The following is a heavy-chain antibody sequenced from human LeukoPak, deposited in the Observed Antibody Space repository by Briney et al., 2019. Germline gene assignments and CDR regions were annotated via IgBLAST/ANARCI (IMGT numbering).Heavy chain of an antibody. CDR3: AREVVPAAMGSLASWFRSDYYYGMDV. D-gene: IGHD2-2*01. Sequence: GASVTVSCKASGYTFTGYYMHWVRQAPGQGLEWMGWINTNTGNPTYAQGFTGRFVFSLDTSVSTAYLQISSLKAEDTAVYYCAREVVPAAMGSLASWFRSDYYYGMDVWGQGTTVTVSS. CDR2: INTNTGNP. V-gene: IGHV7-4-1*02. CDR1: GYTFTGYY. J-gene: IGHJ6*02.